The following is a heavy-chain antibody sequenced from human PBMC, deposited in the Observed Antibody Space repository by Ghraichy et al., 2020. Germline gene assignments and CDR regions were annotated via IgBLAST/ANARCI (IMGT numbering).Heavy chain of an antibody. D-gene: IGHD6-13*01. V-gene: IGHV4-59*01. Sequence: SETLSLTCTVSGGSISSYYWSWIRQPPGKGLEWIGYIYYSGSTNYNPSLKSRVTISVDTSKNQFSLKLSSVTAADTAVYYCARERGEYSSSWARGDDAFDIWGQVSLVTVSS. J-gene: IGHJ3*02. CDR1: GGSISSYY. CDR2: IYYSGST. CDR3: ARERGEYSSSWARGDDAFDI.